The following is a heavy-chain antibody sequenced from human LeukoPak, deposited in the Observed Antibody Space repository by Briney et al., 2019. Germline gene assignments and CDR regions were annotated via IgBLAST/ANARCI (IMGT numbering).Heavy chain of an antibody. CDR2: MYYSGST. Sequence: SETLSLTCTVSGASISSYHWTWIRQSPGKGLEWIGYMYYSGSTNYNPSLQSRATMSVDTSKNQVSLKMTSVTAADTAVYYCARKDGDYWGQGTLVTVSS. CDR3: ARKDGDY. J-gene: IGHJ4*02. D-gene: IGHD5-24*01. V-gene: IGHV4-59*01. CDR1: GASISSYH.